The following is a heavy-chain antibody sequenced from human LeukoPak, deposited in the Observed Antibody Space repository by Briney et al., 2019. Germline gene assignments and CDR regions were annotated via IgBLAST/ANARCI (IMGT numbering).Heavy chain of an antibody. CDR2: IGWNSGSI. V-gene: IGHV3-9*03. D-gene: IGHD5-18*01. Sequence: PGGSLRLSCAASGFTFDDYAMHWVRQAPGKGLEWVSGIGWNSGSIVYAVSVKGRFTISRDNAKSSLYLQMNSLRAEDMAFYYCAKDSERDTTMVIDYWGQGTLVTVSS. CDR3: AKDSERDTTMVIDY. J-gene: IGHJ4*02. CDR1: GFTFDDYA.